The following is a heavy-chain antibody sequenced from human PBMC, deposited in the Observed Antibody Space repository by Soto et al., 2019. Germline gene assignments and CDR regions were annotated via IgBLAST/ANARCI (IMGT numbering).Heavy chain of an antibody. J-gene: IGHJ4*02. D-gene: IGHD6-19*01. CDR2: LSYLGTT. V-gene: IGHV4-39*01. CDR1: NDSIRSGTYY. CDR3: ATGRSDCGWYEEHF. Sequence: SETLSLTCTVSNDSIRSGTYYWAWIRQPPGRGLEWMGSLSYLGTTDYNPSLKSRVTISKDASKNQFSLKLTSVTAADTAFYYCATGRSDCGWYEEHFWGRGTLVTVSS.